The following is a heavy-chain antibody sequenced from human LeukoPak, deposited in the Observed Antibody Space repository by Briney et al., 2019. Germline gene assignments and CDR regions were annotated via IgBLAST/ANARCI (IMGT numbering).Heavy chain of an antibody. D-gene: IGHD3-22*01. CDR3: ATDSSGYETGFDP. Sequence: SVKVSCKASGGTFSSYTISWVRQAPGQGLEWMGRIIPILGIANYAQKFQGRVTITADKSTSTAYMELSSLRSEDTAVYYCATDSSGYETGFDPWGQGTLVTVSS. CDR2: IIPILGIA. CDR1: GGTFSSYT. V-gene: IGHV1-69*02. J-gene: IGHJ5*02.